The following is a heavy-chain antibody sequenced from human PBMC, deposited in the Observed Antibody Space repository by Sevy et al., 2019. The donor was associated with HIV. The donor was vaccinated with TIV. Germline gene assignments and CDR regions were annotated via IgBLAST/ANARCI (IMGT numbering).Heavy chain of an antibody. D-gene: IGHD3-22*01. CDR1: GFTVSSNY. CDR2: IFSGGGT. J-gene: IGHJ3*02. Sequence: GGSLRLSCAASGFTVSSNYMSWVRQAPGKGLEWVSIIFSGGGTYYADSVQGRFTISIDNSKNMVYLQMNSLRAEDTAVFYCARGATFYSDSSGRVLSVLGAFDIWGRGTMVTVSS. CDR3: ARGATFYSDSSGRVLSVLGAFDI. V-gene: IGHV3-53*01.